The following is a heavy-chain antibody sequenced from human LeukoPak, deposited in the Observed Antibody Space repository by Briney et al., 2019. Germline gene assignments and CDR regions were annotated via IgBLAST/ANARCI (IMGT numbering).Heavy chain of an antibody. D-gene: IGHD5-24*01. CDR1: GFNFSRYE. Sequence: PGGSLRLSCAASGFNFSRYEMNWVRQPPGRGLEWVSYISDIPSTKYYADSVKGRFTVSRDSAKNSLYLQMNSLRAEDTAVYYCAREYSGSNYFDYWGQGTLVTVSS. J-gene: IGHJ4*02. CDR2: ISDIPSTK. CDR3: AREYSGSNYFDY. V-gene: IGHV3-48*03.